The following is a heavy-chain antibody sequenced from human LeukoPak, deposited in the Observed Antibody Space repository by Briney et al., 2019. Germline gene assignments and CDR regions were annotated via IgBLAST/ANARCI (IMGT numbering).Heavy chain of an antibody. V-gene: IGHV4-59*01. CDR3: ARGGYYGSGNDFRFDP. CDR2: IYYTGST. CDR1: GGSISSYY. D-gene: IGHD3-10*01. Sequence: SETLSLTCTVSGGSISSYYWSWIRQPPGKGLEWIGYIYYTGSTNYNPSLKSRVTISVDTSKNQFSLKLSSVTAADTAIYYCARGGYYGSGNDFRFDPWGQGTLVTVSS. J-gene: IGHJ5*02.